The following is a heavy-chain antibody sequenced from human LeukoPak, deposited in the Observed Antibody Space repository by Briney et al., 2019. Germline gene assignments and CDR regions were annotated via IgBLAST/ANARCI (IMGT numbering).Heavy chain of an antibody. J-gene: IGHJ5*02. CDR3: ARHIGYCSGGSCYSPYNWFDP. V-gene: IGHV1-69*13. CDR1: GGTFSSYA. D-gene: IGHD2-15*01. Sequence: SVKVSCKASGGTFSSYAISWVRQAPGQGLEWMGGIIPIFGTANYAQKFQGRVTITADESTSTAYMELSSLRSEDTAVYYCARHIGYCSGGSCYSPYNWFDPWGQGTLVTVSS. CDR2: IIPIFGTA.